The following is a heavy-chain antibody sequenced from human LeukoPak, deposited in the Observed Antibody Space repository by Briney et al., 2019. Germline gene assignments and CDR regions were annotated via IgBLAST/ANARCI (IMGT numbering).Heavy chain of an antibody. Sequence: GGSLRLSCAASGFTFSNYWMHWVRQAPGKGLVWVSRINTDGGCTTYADSVKGRFTISRDNYKNTLYLQMNSLRADDTAVYYCERDRKWLLTFDLWGQGTLVTVSS. CDR3: ERDRKWLLTFDL. V-gene: IGHV3-74*03. J-gene: IGHJ4*02. D-gene: IGHD6-19*01. CDR1: GFTFSNYW. CDR2: INTDGGCT.